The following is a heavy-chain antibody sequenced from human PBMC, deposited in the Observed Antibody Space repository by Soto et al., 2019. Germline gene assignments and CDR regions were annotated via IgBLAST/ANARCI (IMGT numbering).Heavy chain of an antibody. D-gene: IGHD1-26*01. CDR2: INSDGSST. CDR1: GFTFSSYW. V-gene: IGHV3-74*01. CDR3: ARYSGSYYDFDY. Sequence: EVQLVESGGGLVQPGGSLRLSCAASGFTFSSYWMHWVRQAPGKGLVWVSRINSDGSSTSYADSVKGRFTISRDNAKNALYLQMNTLRAEDTAVYYCARYSGSYYDFDYWGQGTLVTVSS. J-gene: IGHJ4*02.